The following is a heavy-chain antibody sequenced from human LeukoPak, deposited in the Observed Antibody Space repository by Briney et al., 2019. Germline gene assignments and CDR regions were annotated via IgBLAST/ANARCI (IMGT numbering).Heavy chain of an antibody. D-gene: IGHD3-10*01. V-gene: IGHV1-46*01. Sequence: ASVKVSCKASGYTFTSYGISWVRQAPGQGLEWMGIINPSGGSTSYAQKFQGRVTMTRDTSTSTVYMELSSLRSEDTAVYYCARDRRGSVPEDYWGQGTLVTVSS. CDR3: ARDRRGSVPEDY. CDR1: GYTFTSYG. J-gene: IGHJ4*02. CDR2: INPSGGST.